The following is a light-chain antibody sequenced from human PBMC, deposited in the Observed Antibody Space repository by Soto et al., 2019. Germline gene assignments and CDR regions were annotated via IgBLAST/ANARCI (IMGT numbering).Light chain of an antibody. J-gene: IGKJ1*01. CDR1: QSVCSSY. CDR3: QQYGSSPWT. CDR2: GAS. Sequence: EIVLTQSPGTLSLSPGERATLSCRASQSVCSSYLAWYQQKPGQAPRPLIYGASSRAIGIPDRFSGSGSGTDFTLTISRLEPEDFAVYYCQQYGSSPWTFGQGTKVEIK. V-gene: IGKV3-20*01.